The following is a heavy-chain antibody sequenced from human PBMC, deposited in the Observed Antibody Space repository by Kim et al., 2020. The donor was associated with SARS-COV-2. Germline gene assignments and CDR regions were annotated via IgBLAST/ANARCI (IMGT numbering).Heavy chain of an antibody. D-gene: IGHD6-19*01. Sequence: YVDSVKGRFIISRDNAENSLYLQMNNLRAEDTAIYFCARHEYSSAWYLGSWGQGTLVAISS. V-gene: IGHV3-7*01. J-gene: IGHJ5*02. CDR3: ARHEYSSAWYLGS.